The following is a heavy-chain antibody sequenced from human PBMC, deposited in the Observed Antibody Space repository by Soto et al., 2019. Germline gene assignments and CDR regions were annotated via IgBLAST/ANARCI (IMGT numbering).Heavy chain of an antibody. V-gene: IGHV3-23*01. D-gene: IGHD1-1*01. CDR1: GFTFSSYA. CDR3: AKYAGLSPRVGYKFDS. CDR2: VDGSGGTT. J-gene: IGHJ4*02. Sequence: GGSLRLSCAASGFTFSSYAMSWVRQTSEKGLEWVSTVDGSGGTTYYTDSVKGRFTISRDNSRNTLYLEMSSLRAEDTAIYYCAKYAGLSPRVGYKFDSWGQGTMVSVS.